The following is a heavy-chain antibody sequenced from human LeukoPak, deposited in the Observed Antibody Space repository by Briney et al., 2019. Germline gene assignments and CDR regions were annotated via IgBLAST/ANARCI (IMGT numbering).Heavy chain of an antibody. J-gene: IGHJ6*02. Sequence: GGSLRLSCAASGFTFSSYWMNWARQAPGKGLEWVAVISYDGSNKYYADSVKGRFTISRDNSKNTLYLQMNSLRAEDTAVYYCARDTYYYDFWSGSYWGLYGMDVWGQGTTVTVSS. CDR1: GFTFSSYW. V-gene: IGHV3-30-3*01. CDR2: ISYDGSNK. D-gene: IGHD3-3*01. CDR3: ARDTYYYDFWSGSYWGLYGMDV.